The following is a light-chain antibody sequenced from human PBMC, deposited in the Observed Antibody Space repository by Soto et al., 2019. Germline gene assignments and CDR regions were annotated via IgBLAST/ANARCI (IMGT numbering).Light chain of an antibody. CDR3: QESYSTS. CDR1: QYISTY. Sequence: DIPMTQSPSSLSASVGDSLTITCRASQYISTYLNWYQQKPGKAPTLLIYVASNLQSGVPSRFSGSGSGTDFTLTIISLQPEGIATYYCQESYSTSFGQGTKVEIK. J-gene: IGKJ1*01. V-gene: IGKV1-39*01. CDR2: VAS.